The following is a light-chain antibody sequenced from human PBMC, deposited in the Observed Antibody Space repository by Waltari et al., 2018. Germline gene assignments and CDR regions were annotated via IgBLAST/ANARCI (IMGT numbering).Light chain of an antibody. CDR3: QSTDSSGTSWV. CDR1: ALPRQY. Sequence: SYELTQPPSVSVSPGQTARISCSGDALPRQYVYWYQQKPGKAPILVIYKDNDRPSGIAERFCGSSSRTTVTLTISGVQAEDEADYYCQSTDSSGTSWVFGGGTKLTVL. V-gene: IGLV3-25*03. CDR2: KDN. J-gene: IGLJ3*02.